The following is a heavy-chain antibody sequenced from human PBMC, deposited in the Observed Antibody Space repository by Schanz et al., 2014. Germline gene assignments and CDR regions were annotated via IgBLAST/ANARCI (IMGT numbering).Heavy chain of an antibody. CDR2: ITNKPNNYNT. CDR1: GFVFRTFA. Sequence: EGQLVESGGGLVQPGGSLRLSCAASGFVFRTFAMYWVRQAPGKGLEWVGRITNKPNNYNTEYAASVKGRFTISRDDSRNSLYLQMSSLKTEDTAVYYCVRLDVHDYWGQGTLVTVSA. D-gene: IGHD3-16*01. V-gene: IGHV3-72*01. CDR3: VRLDVHDY. J-gene: IGHJ4*02.